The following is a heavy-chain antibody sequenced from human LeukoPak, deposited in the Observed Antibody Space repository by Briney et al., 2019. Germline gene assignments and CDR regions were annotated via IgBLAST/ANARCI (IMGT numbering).Heavy chain of an antibody. CDR3: AKDLLGWDENWFDP. Sequence: GGSLRLSCAASGFTFSSYAMSWVRQAPGKGLEWVSAISGSGGSTYYADSVKGRFTISRDNSKNTLYLQVNSLRAEDTAVYYCAKDLLGWDENWFDPWGQGTLVTVSS. CDR2: ISGSGGST. V-gene: IGHV3-23*01. J-gene: IGHJ5*02. D-gene: IGHD4-23*01. CDR1: GFTFSSYA.